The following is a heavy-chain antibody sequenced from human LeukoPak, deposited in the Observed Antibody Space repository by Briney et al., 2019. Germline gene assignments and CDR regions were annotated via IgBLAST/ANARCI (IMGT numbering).Heavy chain of an antibody. CDR1: GYTFTSYY. D-gene: IGHD6-6*01. CDR2: INPNSGGT. J-gene: IGHJ4*02. CDR3: ARGSRIAARPSDY. Sequence: ASVKVSCKASGYTFTSYYMYWVRQAPGQGLEWMGRINPNSGGTNYAQKFQGRVTMTRDTSISTAYMELSRLRSDDTAVYYCARGSRIAARPSDYWGQGTLVTVSS. V-gene: IGHV1-2*06.